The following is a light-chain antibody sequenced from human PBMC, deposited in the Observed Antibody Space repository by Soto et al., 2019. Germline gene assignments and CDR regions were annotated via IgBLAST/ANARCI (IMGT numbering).Light chain of an antibody. Sequence: EIVLTQSPGTLSLSPGERATLSCRASQSLSNNIYLAWYQQKPGQAPRLLIYGASSRATGIPARFSGSGSGTDFTLTISRLGPEDFAVYYCQQNGGSPSWTFGQGTKWIS. J-gene: IGKJ1*01. CDR1: QSLSNNIY. CDR3: QQNGGSPSWT. V-gene: IGKV3-20*01. CDR2: GAS.